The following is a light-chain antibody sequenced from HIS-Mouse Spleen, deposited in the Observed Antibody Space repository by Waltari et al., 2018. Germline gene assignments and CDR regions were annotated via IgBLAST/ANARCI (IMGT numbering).Light chain of an antibody. CDR3: SSYAGSNNFEV. J-gene: IGLJ1*01. V-gene: IGLV2-8*01. CDR1: SRDVGGYNY. CDR2: EVS. Sequence: QSALTQPPSASGSPGQSVTISCPGTSRDVGGYNYLSWYQQHPGKAPKLMIYEVSKRPSGVPDRFSGSKSGNTASLTVSGLQAEDEADYYCSSYAGSNNFEVFGTGTKVTVL.